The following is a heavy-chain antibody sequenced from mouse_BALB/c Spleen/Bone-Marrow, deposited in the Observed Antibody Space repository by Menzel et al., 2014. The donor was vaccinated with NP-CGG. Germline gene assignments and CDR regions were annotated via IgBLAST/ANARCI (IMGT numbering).Heavy chain of an antibody. V-gene: IGHV7-3*02. Sequence: EVKLVESGGGLVQPGGSLRLSCATSGFTFTDYYMSWVRQPPGRALEWLGFIRDKANGYTTEYSASVKGRFTISRDNSQSIVYLQMNTLRTKDSATYYCARDDGNYHCFDYWGQGTTLTVSS. CDR3: ARDDGNYHCFDY. J-gene: IGHJ2*01. CDR1: GFTFTDYY. D-gene: IGHD2-1*01. CDR2: IRDKANGYTT.